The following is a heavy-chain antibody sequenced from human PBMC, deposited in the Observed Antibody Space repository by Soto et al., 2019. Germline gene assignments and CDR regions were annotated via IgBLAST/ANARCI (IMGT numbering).Heavy chain of an antibody. J-gene: IGHJ6*02. Sequence: ASVKVSCKASGYSFSGYGVHWVRRAPRQRFEWMGWINVAKGKAKYSQKFQGRVTVTRDTSASTVYMDLSGLRSEDTAVYYCTRDRAREGYFGMDVWGQGTTVTVSS. CDR2: INVAKGKA. CDR3: TRDRAREGYFGMDV. CDR1: GYSFSGYG. V-gene: IGHV1-3*01. D-gene: IGHD5-12*01.